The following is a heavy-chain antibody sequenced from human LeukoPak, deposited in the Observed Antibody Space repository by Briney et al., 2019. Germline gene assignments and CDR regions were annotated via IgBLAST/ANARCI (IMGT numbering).Heavy chain of an antibody. CDR3: TQGSGQYFDY. Sequence: GSLRLSCAVSGLTLSNVWMNWVRPAPGKGLEWVGRIRSRGDGGTTDFAAPVKGRFTISRDDSKNTLYLQMNSLTSEDTAVYYCTQGSGQYFDYWGQGTLVTVSS. V-gene: IGHV3-15*07. CDR1: GLTLSNVW. J-gene: IGHJ4*02. CDR2: IRSRGDGGTT. D-gene: IGHD2-15*01.